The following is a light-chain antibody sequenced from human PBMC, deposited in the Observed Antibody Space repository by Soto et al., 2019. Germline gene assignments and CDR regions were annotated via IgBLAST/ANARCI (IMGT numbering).Light chain of an antibody. V-gene: IGLV2-14*01. Sequence: QSVLTQPASVSGSPGQSITISCTGTSSDVGGYNYVSWYQQHPGKAPKLMIYEVSNRPSXXSNRFSGSKSGNTASLTISGLQAEDEADYYCSSYTSSSIDYVFGTGTKLTVL. CDR3: SSYTSSSIDYV. CDR1: SSDVGGYNY. CDR2: EVS. J-gene: IGLJ1*01.